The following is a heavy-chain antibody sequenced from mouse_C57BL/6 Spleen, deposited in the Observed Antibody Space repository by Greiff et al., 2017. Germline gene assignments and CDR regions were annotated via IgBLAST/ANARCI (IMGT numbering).Heavy chain of an antibody. D-gene: IGHD1-1*01. Sequence: QVQLQQSGAELVTPGASVTMSCTASGYTFTTYPIGWMRQNRGKSLEWIGNFHPYNDDTKYNEKFKGKATLNVEKSSSTVYLELSRLTSDDSAVYYCARRNYGRSYWYFDVWGTGTTVTVAS. CDR3: ARRNYGRSYWYFDV. J-gene: IGHJ1*03. CDR1: GYTFTTYP. V-gene: IGHV1-47*01. CDR2: FHPYNDDT.